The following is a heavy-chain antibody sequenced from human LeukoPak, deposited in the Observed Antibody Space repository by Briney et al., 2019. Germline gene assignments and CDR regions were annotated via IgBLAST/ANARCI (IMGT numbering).Heavy chain of an antibody. CDR1: GFTFSRYG. CDR2: ISSSGSTI. V-gene: IGHV3-48*03. Sequence: PGRSLRLSCAASGFTFSRYGMHWVHQAPGKGLEWVSYISSSGSTIYYADSVKGRFTISRDNAKNSLYLQMNSLRAEDTAVYYCAELGITMIGGVWGKGTTVTISS. CDR3: AELGITMIGGV. J-gene: IGHJ6*04. D-gene: IGHD3-10*02.